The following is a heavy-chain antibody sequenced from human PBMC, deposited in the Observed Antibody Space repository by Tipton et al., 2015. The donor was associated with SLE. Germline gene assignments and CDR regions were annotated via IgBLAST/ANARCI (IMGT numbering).Heavy chain of an antibody. CDR3: ASLSAPSDY. J-gene: IGHJ4*02. V-gene: IGHV3-74*01. CDR1: GFPFTSVW. Sequence: SLRLSCAASGFPFTSVWMHWVRQPPGKGLVWISEIDGQGSVTNYADSVEGRFSIFRDNAKNTLFLEMNNLRVDDTAFYYCASLSAPSDYWGQGTLVTVSS. CDR2: IDGQGSVT.